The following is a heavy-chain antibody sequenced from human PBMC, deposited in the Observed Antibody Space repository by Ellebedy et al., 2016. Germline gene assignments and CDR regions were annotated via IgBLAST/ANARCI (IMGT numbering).Heavy chain of an antibody. CDR3: ARSLAVVLMVYDS. Sequence: SETLSLTXSVSGGTISSSRYYWGWIRQPPGKGLEWIGSIYYTGSPYYNPSLRSRVTISVETSKNQLSLKLTSVTATDTAVYYCARSLAVVLMVYDSWGQGTLVTVSS. CDR1: GGTISSSRYY. V-gene: IGHV4-39*01. J-gene: IGHJ4*02. D-gene: IGHD2-8*01. CDR2: IYYTGSP.